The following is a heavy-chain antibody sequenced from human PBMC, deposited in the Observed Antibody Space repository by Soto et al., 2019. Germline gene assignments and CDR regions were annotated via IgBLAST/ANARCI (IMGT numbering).Heavy chain of an antibody. J-gene: IGHJ4*02. D-gene: IGHD3-9*01. CDR1: GFTFSSYG. Sequence: GGSLRLSCAASGFTFSSYGMHWVRQAPGKGLEWVAVISYDGSNKYYADSVKGRFTISRDNSKNTLYLQMNSLRAEDTAVYYCAKDLGVGYFDWLSGSPGGDYWGQRTLVTVSS. CDR3: AKDLGVGYFDWLSGSPGGDY. CDR2: ISYDGSNK. V-gene: IGHV3-30*18.